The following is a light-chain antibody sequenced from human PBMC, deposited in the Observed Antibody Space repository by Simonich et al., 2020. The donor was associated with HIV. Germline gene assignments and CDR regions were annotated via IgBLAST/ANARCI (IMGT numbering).Light chain of an antibody. J-gene: IGKJ4*01. CDR3: QHLNSYPLS. CDR2: TAS. Sequence: DIQMTQSPSSLSASVGDRVTITCRASQSINSYLNWYQQKPGKAPKLLIYTASSLQSGVPSRFSGSGSGTDFTLTISSLQPEDFATYYCQHLNSYPLSFGGGTKVEIK. V-gene: IGKV1-39*01. CDR1: QSINSY.